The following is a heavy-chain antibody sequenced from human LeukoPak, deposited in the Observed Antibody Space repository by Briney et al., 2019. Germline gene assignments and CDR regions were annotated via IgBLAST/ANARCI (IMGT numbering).Heavy chain of an antibody. D-gene: IGHD3-22*01. J-gene: IGHJ6*02. CDR3: ARDKGSPYDSSGYPDYYGMDV. V-gene: IGHV4-34*01. Sequence: SETLSLTCAVYGGSFRGYYWSWIRQPPGKGLEWIGEINQSGSIKYNPSLKSRVTISVDTSKNQFSLKLSSVTAADTAVYYCARDKGSPYDSSGYPDYYGMDVWGQGTTVTVSS. CDR1: GGSFRGYY. CDR2: INQSGSI.